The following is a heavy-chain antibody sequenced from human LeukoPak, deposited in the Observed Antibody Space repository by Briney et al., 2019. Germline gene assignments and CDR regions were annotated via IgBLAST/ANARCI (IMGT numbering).Heavy chain of an antibody. D-gene: IGHD6-13*01. CDR1: GYTFSSFA. Sequence: GGSLRLSCSASGYTFSSFAMHWVRQAPGKGLEYVSAINSNGDITDYADSVKGRFTISRDNSKNTLHLQMSSLTVEDTAVYYCVKSPHASSSYFHYWGQGTLVTVSS. CDR3: VKSPHASSSYFHY. V-gene: IGHV3-64D*06. J-gene: IGHJ4*02. CDR2: INSNGDIT.